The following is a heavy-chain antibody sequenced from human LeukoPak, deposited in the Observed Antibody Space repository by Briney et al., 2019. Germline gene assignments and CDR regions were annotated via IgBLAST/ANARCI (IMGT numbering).Heavy chain of an antibody. J-gene: IGHJ6*02. V-gene: IGHV3-7*01. Sequence: GGSLRLSCAVSGFTFSGFWMSWSRQAPGKGLEWVASINSDGSEGYYADVVKGRFTISRDNAKNSLYLQMNSLRAEDTAVYCCARDWGSYYYDSSGSPYGMDVWGQGTTVTVSS. D-gene: IGHD3-22*01. CDR3: ARDWGSYYYDSSGSPYGMDV. CDR1: GFTFSGFW. CDR2: INSDGSEG.